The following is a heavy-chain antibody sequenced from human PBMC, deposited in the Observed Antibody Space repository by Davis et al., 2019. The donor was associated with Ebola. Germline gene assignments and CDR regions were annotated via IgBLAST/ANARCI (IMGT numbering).Heavy chain of an antibody. CDR3: ARDGGYSGYDLYYYYGMDV. CDR2: INHSGST. CDR1: GGSFSGYY. Sequence: SETLSLTCAVYGGSFSGYYWSWIRQPPGKGLEWIGEINHSGSTNYNPSLKSRVTISVDTSKNQFSLKLSSVTAADTAVYYCARDGGYSGYDLYYYYGMDVWGQGTTVTVSS. D-gene: IGHD5-12*01. V-gene: IGHV4-34*01. J-gene: IGHJ6*02.